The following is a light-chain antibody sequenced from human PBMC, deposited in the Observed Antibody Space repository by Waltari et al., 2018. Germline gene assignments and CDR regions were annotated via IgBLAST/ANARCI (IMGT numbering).Light chain of an antibody. Sequence: DIVMTQSPDSLTASLGERATINCKSSRNILYSSNNKNHLAWYQQKPGQPPKLLIYWASTRESVVPDRFSGSGSGTYFTLTISSLQPEDVAVYYCQQYYTTPPYTFGQGTKLEIK. CDR3: QQYYTTPPYT. CDR2: WAS. J-gene: IGKJ2*01. CDR1: RNILYSSNNKNH. V-gene: IGKV4-1*01.